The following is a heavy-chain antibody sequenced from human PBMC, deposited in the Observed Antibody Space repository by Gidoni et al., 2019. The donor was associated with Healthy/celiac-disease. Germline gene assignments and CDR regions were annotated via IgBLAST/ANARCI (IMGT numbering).Heavy chain of an antibody. CDR3: ARQPTHYYDSSGLGWFDP. CDR1: GGTFSSYA. CDR2: IIPIFGTA. V-gene: IGHV1-69*06. J-gene: IGHJ5*02. D-gene: IGHD3-22*01. Sequence: QVQLVQSGAEVKKPGSSVKVSCKASGGTFSSYAISWVRQAPGQGLEWMGGIIPIFGTANYAQKFQGRVTITADKSTSTAYMELSSLRSEDTAVYYCARQPTHYYDSSGLGWFDPWGQGTLVTVSS.